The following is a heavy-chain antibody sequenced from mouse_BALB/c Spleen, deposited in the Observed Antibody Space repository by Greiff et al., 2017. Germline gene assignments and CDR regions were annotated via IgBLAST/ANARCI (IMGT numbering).Heavy chain of an antibody. D-gene: IGHD1-1*01. CDR3: ASTDYAMDY. J-gene: IGHJ4*01. CDR1: GFTFSDYY. V-gene: IGHV5-4*02. Sequence: EVQLVESGGGLVKPGGSLKLSCAASGFTFSDYYMYWVRQTPEKRLEWVATISDGGSYTYYPDSVKGRFTISRDNAKNNLYLQMSSLKSEDTAMYYCASTDYAMDYWGQGTSVTVSS. CDR2: ISDGGSYT.